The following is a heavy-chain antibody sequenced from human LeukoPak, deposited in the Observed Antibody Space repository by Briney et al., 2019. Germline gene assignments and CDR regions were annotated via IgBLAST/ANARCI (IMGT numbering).Heavy chain of an antibody. CDR3: ARSMVRGVVPYYGMDV. J-gene: IGHJ6*04. Sequence: VSVKVSCKASGYTFTGYYMHWVRQAPGQGLEWMGWINPNSGGTNYAQKFQGWVTMTRDTSISTAYMELSRLRSDDTAVYYCARSMVRGVVPYYGMDVWGKGTTVTVSS. CDR1: GYTFTGYY. V-gene: IGHV1-2*04. D-gene: IGHD3-10*01. CDR2: INPNSGGT.